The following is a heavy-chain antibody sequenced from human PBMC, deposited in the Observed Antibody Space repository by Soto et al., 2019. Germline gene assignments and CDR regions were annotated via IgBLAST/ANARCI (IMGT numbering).Heavy chain of an antibody. J-gene: IGHJ5*02. D-gene: IGHD6-13*01. CDR2: INSDGSST. CDR1: GFTFSSYW. Sequence: GGSLRLSCAASGFTFSSYWMHWVRQAPGKGLVWVSRINSDGSSTSYADSVKGRFTISRDNAKNTLYLQMNSLRAEDTAVYYCAKDLRAAAGPYNWFDPWGQGNLVTAPQ. CDR3: AKDLRAAAGPYNWFDP. V-gene: IGHV3-74*01.